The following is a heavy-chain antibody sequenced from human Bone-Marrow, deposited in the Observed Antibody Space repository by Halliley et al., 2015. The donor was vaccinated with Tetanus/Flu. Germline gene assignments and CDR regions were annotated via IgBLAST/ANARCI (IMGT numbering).Heavy chain of an antibody. CDR1: DGSISTYY. CDR2: IDYSGST. J-gene: IGHJ3*02. CDR3: ARHGPPDVFDI. Sequence: TLSLTCTVSDGSISTYYWSWIRQPPGKGLEWIAYIDYSGSTKYNPSLKSRVTMSVDTSKNQFSLKLSSVTTPDTAVYYCARHGPPDVFDIWGQGTMVTVSS. V-gene: IGHV4-59*08.